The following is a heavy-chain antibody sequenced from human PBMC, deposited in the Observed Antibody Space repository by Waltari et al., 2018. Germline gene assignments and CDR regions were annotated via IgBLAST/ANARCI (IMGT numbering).Heavy chain of an antibody. CDR1: GFTVSSHY. CDR2: IYSGGST. V-gene: IGHV3-53*01. Sequence: EVQLVESGGGLLTPGGSLRLSCAASGFTVSSHYMRWVPQAPGKGLEWVSVIYSGGSTYYADSVKGRFTISRDNSKNTLYLQMNSLRAEDTAVYYCARGPYYDILTEGFDYWGQGTLVTVSS. CDR3: ARGPYYDILTEGFDY. J-gene: IGHJ4*02. D-gene: IGHD3-9*01.